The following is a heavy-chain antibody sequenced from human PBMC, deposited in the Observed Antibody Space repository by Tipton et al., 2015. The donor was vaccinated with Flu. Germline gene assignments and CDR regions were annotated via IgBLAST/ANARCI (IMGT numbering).Heavy chain of an antibody. V-gene: IGHV3-23*01. CDR1: GFTFSSYA. Sequence: AVSGFTFSSYAMSWVRQAPGKGLEWVSAISGSGGSTYYADSVKGRFTISRDNSKNTLYLQMNSLRAEDTAVYYCAKDLSGDLTGYGWWGQGTLVTVSS. CDR3: AKDLSGDLTGYGW. CDR2: ISGSGGST. J-gene: IGHJ4*02. D-gene: IGHD3-9*01.